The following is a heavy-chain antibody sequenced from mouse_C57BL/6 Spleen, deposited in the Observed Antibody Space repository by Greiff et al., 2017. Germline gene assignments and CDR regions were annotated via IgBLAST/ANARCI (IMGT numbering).Heavy chain of an antibody. Sequence: EVMLVEPEGGLVQPGSSMKLSCTASGFTFSDYYMAWVRQVPEKGLEWVANINYDGSSTYYLDSLKSRFIISRDNAKNILYLQMSSLKSEDTATYDCARESYYGSSFWFAYWGQGTLVTVSA. CDR1: GFTFSDYY. D-gene: IGHD1-1*01. V-gene: IGHV5-16*01. CDR3: ARESYYGSSFWFAY. CDR2: INYDGSST. J-gene: IGHJ3*01.